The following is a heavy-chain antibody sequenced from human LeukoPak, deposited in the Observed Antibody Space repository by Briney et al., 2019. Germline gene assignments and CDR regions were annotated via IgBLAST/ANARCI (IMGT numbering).Heavy chain of an antibody. CDR1: GFSLRTSGVG. Sequence: SGPTLLKPTPSLTLTCTFSGFSLRTSGVGVGWIRQPPGKALEWLALIYWDDDKRYSPSLKSRLTTTKDTSKNQVVLTMTNMDPVDTATYYCAHSGSSSWYGVLWGQGTLVTVSS. V-gene: IGHV2-5*02. J-gene: IGHJ4*02. D-gene: IGHD6-13*01. CDR3: AHSGSSSWYGVL. CDR2: IYWDDDK.